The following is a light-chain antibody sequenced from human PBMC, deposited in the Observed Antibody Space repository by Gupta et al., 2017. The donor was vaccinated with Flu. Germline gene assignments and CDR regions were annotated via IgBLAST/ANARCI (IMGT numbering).Light chain of an antibody. V-gene: IGKV1-33*01. Sequence: PSSLSASIGDTVTITCQASRAIGRSLNWYQQKPSEAPKVLISDTVNLESGVPSRFSGSRSGTDFTLTIKDLQAEDSAIYYCQQYDDFVHTFGRGTRLEI. CDR3: QQYDDFVHT. CDR2: DTV. CDR1: RAIGRS. J-gene: IGKJ5*01.